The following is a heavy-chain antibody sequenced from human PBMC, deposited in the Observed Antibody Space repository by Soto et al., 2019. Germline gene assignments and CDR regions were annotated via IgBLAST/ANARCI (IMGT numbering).Heavy chain of an antibody. V-gene: IGHV1-3*04. CDR3: ATVTAGTCYFDY. J-gene: IGHJ4*02. Sequence: ASLTVSCKTYGYTFTSYVIHWVRQAPGQRLEWMGWINTGNDNTIYSQKFQGRVTMTEDTSTDTAYMELSSLRSEDTAVYYCATVTAGTCYFDYWGQGTLVTVSS. CDR1: GYTFTSYV. CDR2: INTGNDNT. D-gene: IGHD6-13*01.